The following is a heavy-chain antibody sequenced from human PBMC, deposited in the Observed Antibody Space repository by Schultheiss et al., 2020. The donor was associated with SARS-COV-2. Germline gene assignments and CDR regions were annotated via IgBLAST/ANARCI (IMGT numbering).Heavy chain of an antibody. Sequence: SETLSLTRTVSGGSISSYYYSWIRQPPGKGLEWIGYIYYSGSTNYNPSLKSRVTISVDTSKNQFSLKLSSVTAADTAVYYCARVNGDGYNYPNYYYYGMDVWGQGTTVTVSS. CDR2: IYYSGST. V-gene: IGHV4-59*12. J-gene: IGHJ6*02. CDR1: GGSISSYY. CDR3: ARVNGDGYNYPNYYYYGMDV. D-gene: IGHD5-24*01.